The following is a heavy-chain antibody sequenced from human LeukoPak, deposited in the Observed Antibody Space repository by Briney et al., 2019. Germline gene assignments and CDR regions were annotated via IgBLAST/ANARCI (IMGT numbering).Heavy chain of an antibody. CDR2: ISGSGGTA. CDR1: GFTFSIYA. V-gene: IGHV3-23*01. J-gene: IGHJ4*02. CDR3: AKKGYYDGSGYYMYYFDH. D-gene: IGHD3-22*01. Sequence: GGSLRLSCAASGFTFSIYAMSWVRQAPGKGLEWVSAISGSGGTAYYADSVKGRFTISRDNSKNTLYLQMNSLRAEGTAVYYCAKKGYYDGSGYYMYYFDHWGQGTLVTVSS.